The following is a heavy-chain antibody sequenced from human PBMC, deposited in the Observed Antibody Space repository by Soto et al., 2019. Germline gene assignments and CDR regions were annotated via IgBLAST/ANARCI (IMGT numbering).Heavy chain of an antibody. CDR3: AKDYGSGSQTFDY. Sequence: PGGSLRLSCAASGFTFSSYAMSWVLQSPGKVLEWLSAISGSGGSTYYADSVKGRVTISRDNSKNTLYLQMNSLRAEDTAVYYCAKDYGSGSQTFDYWGKGTLVTVPS. D-gene: IGHD3-10*01. CDR1: GFTFSSYA. V-gene: IGHV3-23*01. J-gene: IGHJ4*02. CDR2: ISGSGGST.